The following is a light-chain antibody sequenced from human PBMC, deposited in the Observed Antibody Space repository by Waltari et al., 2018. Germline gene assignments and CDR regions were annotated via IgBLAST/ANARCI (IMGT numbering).Light chain of an antibody. CDR2: WAS. Sequence: DIVMTQSPDSLPVSLGERATFNCKSSQSIFYRSNNKNYLAWYQHKPGQPHKLLISWASTRSSGGPDRFSGSGSGTDFTLTINSVQAGDVAVYYCQQYYEGPATFGQGTKLEIK. V-gene: IGKV4-1*01. J-gene: IGKJ2*01. CDR1: QSIFYRSNNKNY. CDR3: QQYYEGPAT.